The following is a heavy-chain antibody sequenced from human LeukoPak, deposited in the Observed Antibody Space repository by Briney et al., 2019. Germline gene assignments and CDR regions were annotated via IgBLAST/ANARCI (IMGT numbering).Heavy chain of an antibody. Sequence: ASETLSLTCTVSVGSISSYYWSWIRQPPGKGLEWIGYIYYSGSTNYNPSLKSRVTISVDTSKNQFSLKLSSVTAADTAVYYCARYARVPVDWGQGTLVTVSS. V-gene: IGHV4-59*01. CDR2: IYYSGST. J-gene: IGHJ4*02. D-gene: IGHD3-10*02. CDR1: VGSISSYY. CDR3: ARYARVPVD.